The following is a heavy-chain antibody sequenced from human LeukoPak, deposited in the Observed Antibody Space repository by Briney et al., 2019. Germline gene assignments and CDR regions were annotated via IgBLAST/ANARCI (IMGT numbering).Heavy chain of an antibody. Sequence: PSETLSLTCTVSGGSVSSGSHYWSWIRQPPGKGLEWIGYIYYTGSTNCNPSLKSRVTISVDTSKNQFFLNLSSVTATDTAVYYCARGKTWFAPWGQGTLVTVSS. CDR3: ARGKTWFAP. D-gene: IGHD4-23*01. V-gene: IGHV4-61*01. CDR1: GGSVSSGSHY. CDR2: IYYTGST. J-gene: IGHJ5*02.